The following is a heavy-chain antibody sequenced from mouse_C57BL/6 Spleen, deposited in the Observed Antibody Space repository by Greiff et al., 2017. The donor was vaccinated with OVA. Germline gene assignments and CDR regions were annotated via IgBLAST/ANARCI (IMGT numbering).Heavy chain of an antibody. CDR2: IHPYNGGT. D-gene: IGHD1-1*01. CDR3: ARHYYGSSPFAY. Sequence: EVQLQQSGPVLVKPGASVKMSCKASGYTFTDYYMNWVKQSHGKSLEWIGVIHPYNGGTSYNQKFKGKATLTVDKSSSTAYMELSSLTSEDSAVYYCARHYYGSSPFAYWGQGTLVTVSA. CDR1: GYTFTDYY. J-gene: IGHJ3*01. V-gene: IGHV1-19*01.